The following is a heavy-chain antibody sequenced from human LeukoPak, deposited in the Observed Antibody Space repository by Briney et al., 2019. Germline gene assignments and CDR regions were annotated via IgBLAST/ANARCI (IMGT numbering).Heavy chain of an antibody. CDR1: GGSISTYY. CDR3: ARSSDLLYNWFDP. D-gene: IGHD3-10*01. Sequence: SETLSLTCTVSGGSISTYYWSWIRQPPGEGLEWIGYIHYSGSTNYNPSLKSRVTISVDTSKNQFSLKLSSVTAADTAVYYCARSSDLLYNWFDPWGQGTLVTVSS. J-gene: IGHJ5*02. V-gene: IGHV4-59*08. CDR2: IHYSGST.